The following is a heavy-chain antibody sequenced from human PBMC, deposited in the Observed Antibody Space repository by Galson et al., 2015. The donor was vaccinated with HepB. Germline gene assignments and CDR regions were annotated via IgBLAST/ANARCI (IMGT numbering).Heavy chain of an antibody. CDR1: GFTFSSYW. J-gene: IGHJ6*03. V-gene: IGHV3-7*03. CDR3: ARNLVVPAAFYYYYYYMDV. CDR2: IKQDGSEK. D-gene: IGHD2-2*01. Sequence: SLRLSCAASGFTFSSYWMSWVRQAPGKGLEWVANIKQDGSEKYYVDSVKGRFTISRDNAKNSLYLQMNSLRAEDTAVYYCARNLVVPAAFYYYYYYMDVWGKGTTVTVSS.